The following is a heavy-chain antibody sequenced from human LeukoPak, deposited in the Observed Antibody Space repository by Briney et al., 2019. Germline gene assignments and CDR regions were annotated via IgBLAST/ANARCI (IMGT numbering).Heavy chain of an antibody. CDR3: TTELSGTTVTGFDY. J-gene: IGHJ4*02. D-gene: IGHD4-11*01. Sequence: PGGSLRLSCAASGFTFSNAWMSWVRQAPGKGREWVGRIKSKTDGGTTDYAAPVKGRFTISRDDSKNTLYLQMNSLKTEDTAVYYCTTELSGTTVTGFDYWGQGTLVTVSS. V-gene: IGHV3-15*01. CDR1: GFTFSNAW. CDR2: IKSKTDGGTT.